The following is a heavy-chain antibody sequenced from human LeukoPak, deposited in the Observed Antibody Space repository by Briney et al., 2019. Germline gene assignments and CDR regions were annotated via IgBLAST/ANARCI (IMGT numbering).Heavy chain of an antibody. CDR3: ARHGVMIVVADFDY. D-gene: IGHD3-22*01. Sequence: SETLSLTCTVSGGSISSYYWGWIRQPPGKGLEWIGSIYHSGSTYYNPSLKSRVTISVDTSKNQFSLKLSSVTAADTAVYYCARHGVMIVVADFDYWGQGTLVTVSS. J-gene: IGHJ4*02. V-gene: IGHV4-38-2*02. CDR1: GGSISSYY. CDR2: IYHSGST.